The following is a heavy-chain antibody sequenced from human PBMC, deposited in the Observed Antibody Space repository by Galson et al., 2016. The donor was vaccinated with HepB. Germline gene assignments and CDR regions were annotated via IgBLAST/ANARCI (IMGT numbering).Heavy chain of an antibody. D-gene: IGHD1-26*01. CDR3: AKAVNEWELKFFDY. CDR1: GFTFSSYA. J-gene: IGHJ4*02. V-gene: IGHV3-23*01. Sequence: SLRLSCAASGFTFSSYALSWVRQAPGKGLEWVSAISGSGGTTYYADSVRGRFTISRDNSKNTLYLQMSRLRAEDTAVYYCAKAVNEWELKFFDYWGQGGLVTVSS. CDR2: ISGSGGTT.